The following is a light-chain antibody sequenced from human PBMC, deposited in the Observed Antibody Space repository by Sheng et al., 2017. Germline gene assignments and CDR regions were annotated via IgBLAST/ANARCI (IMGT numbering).Light chain of an antibody. CDR2: AAS. Sequence: DIQMTQSPSSLSASVGDRVTITCRASQSISSYLNWYQQKPGKAPKLLIYAASSLQSGVPSRFSGSGSGTDFTLTISSLQPEDFATYYCQQSYFGLYTFGQGTKLEIK. CDR3: QQSYFGLYT. CDR1: QSISSY. J-gene: IGKJ2*01. V-gene: IGKV1-39*01.